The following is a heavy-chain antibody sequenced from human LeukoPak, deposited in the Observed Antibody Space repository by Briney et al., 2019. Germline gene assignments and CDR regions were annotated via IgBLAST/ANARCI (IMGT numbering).Heavy chain of an antibody. V-gene: IGHV3-23*01. CDR1: GFTFSSYA. J-gene: IGHJ5*02. D-gene: IGHD3-10*01. CDR2: ISGSGGST. CDR3: AKERQLLWFGEFDP. Sequence: GGSLRLSCAASGFTFSSYAMSWVRQARGKGLDRVSAISGSGGSTYYADSVKGRFTISRDNSKNTLYLQMNSLRAEDTAVYYCAKERQLLWFGEFDPWGQGTLVTVSS.